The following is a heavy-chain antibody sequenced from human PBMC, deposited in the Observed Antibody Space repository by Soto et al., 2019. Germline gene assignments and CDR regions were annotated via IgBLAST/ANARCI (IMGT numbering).Heavy chain of an antibody. D-gene: IGHD3-10*01. CDR1: GGTFSSYV. CDR3: ARALTQNYYVSGSYRSTLDY. Sequence: QVQLVQSGAEVKKPGSSVKVSCKAYGGTFSSYVISWVRQAPGQGLEWMGGIIPMFGTANYAQKFQGRVTITADESTSTAYMEVSSLRSEDTAVYYCARALTQNYYVSGSYRSTLDYWGQGTLVTVSS. CDR2: IIPMFGTA. J-gene: IGHJ4*02. V-gene: IGHV1-69*12.